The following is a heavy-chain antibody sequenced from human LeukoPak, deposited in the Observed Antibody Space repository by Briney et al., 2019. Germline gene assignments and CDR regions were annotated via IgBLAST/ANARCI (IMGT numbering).Heavy chain of an antibody. CDR2: IYTSGST. Sequence: PSETLSLTCTVSGGSISSGSYYWSWIRQPAGKGLEWIGRIYTSGSTNYNPSLKSRVTISVDTSMNQFSLKLSSVTAADTAVYYCASTSAYYYDSSGYYYHFDYWGQGTLVTVSS. CDR1: GGSISSGSYY. V-gene: IGHV4-61*02. J-gene: IGHJ4*02. D-gene: IGHD3-22*01. CDR3: ASTSAYYYDSSGYYYHFDY.